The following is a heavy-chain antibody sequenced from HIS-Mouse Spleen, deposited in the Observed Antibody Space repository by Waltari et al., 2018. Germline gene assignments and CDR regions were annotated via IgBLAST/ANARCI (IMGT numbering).Heavy chain of an antibody. Sequence: QLQLQESGPGLVKPSEALSLTCTVSGGSTSSSSYYLGWIRRPPGKGLEWIGSIYYSGSTYYNPSLKSRVTISVDTSKNQFSLKLSSVTAADTAVYYCAREIPYSSSWYDWYFDLWGRGTLVTVSS. CDR2: IYYSGST. J-gene: IGHJ2*01. CDR1: GGSTSSSSYY. CDR3: AREIPYSSSWYDWYFDL. V-gene: IGHV4-39*07. D-gene: IGHD6-13*01.